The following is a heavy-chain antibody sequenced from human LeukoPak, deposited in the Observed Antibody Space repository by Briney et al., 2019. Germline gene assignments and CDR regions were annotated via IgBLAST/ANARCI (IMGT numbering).Heavy chain of an antibody. CDR3: ARGGRWLQKQQFDY. D-gene: IGHD5-24*01. CDR2: INHSGST. Sequence: SETLSLTCAVYGGSFSGYYWSWIRQPPGKGLEWIGEINHSGSTNYNPSLKSRVTISVDTSKNQFSLKLSSVTAADTAVYYCARGGRWLQKQQFDYWGQGTLVIVSA. J-gene: IGHJ4*02. V-gene: IGHV4-34*01. CDR1: GGSFSGYY.